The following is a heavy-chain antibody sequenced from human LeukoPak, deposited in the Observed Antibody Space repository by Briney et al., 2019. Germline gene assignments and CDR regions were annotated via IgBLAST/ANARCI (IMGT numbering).Heavy chain of an antibody. V-gene: IGHV4-30-4*01. J-gene: IGHJ6*03. Sequence: SETLSLTCTVSGGSVSSADYYWSWIRQPPGKGLEWIGYIYFTGSIYHNPSLRGRITISLDTSKNQFSLKLSSVTAADTAVYYCARRPVHYYGSGSYYNDVYYYYMDVWGKGTTVTVSS. CDR1: GGSVSSADYY. D-gene: IGHD3-10*01. CDR2: IYFTGSI. CDR3: ARRPVHYYGSGSYYNDVYYYYMDV.